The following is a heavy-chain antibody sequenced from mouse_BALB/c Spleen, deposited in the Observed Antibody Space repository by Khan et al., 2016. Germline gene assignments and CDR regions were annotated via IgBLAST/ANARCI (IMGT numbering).Heavy chain of an antibody. V-gene: IGHV3-2*02. J-gene: IGHJ3*01. CDR2: ISYSGST. CDR3: ARSLGYRGFAY. Sequence: EVKLLESGPGLVKPSQSLSLTCTVTGYSITSDYAWNWIRQFPGNKLEWMGYISYSGSTNYNPSLKSRVSITRDTSKNQVFLQLNSVTTEDRATYYCARSLGYRGFAYWGQGTLVTVSA. CDR1: GYSITSDYA. D-gene: IGHD2-2*01.